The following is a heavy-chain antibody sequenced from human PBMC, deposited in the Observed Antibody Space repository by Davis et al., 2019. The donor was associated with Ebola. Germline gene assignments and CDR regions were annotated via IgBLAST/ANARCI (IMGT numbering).Heavy chain of an antibody. V-gene: IGHV4-59*08. CDR3: ARRADY. Sequence: MPSETLSLTCTVPGGSISSYYWSWIRQVPEKGLEWIGNIYSSWSTNYNPSLKSRVTISVDTSKNQFSLKLSSVIAADTAVYYCARRADYRGQGTLVTVSS. J-gene: IGHJ4*02. CDR2: IYSSWST. CDR1: GGSISSYY.